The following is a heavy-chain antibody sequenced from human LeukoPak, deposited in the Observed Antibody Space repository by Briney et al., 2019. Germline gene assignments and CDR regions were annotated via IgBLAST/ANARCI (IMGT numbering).Heavy chain of an antibody. J-gene: IGHJ4*02. V-gene: IGHV1-2*02. CDR2: INPNSGST. Sequence: ASVKVSCTASGYTFSDYYIHWVRQAPGQGPEWMGWINPNSGSTSYAQTFKGRVTMARDTSISTTYMELTRLRSDDTAVYYCARGATYDFWTGYYYWGQGTLVTVSS. CDR3: ARGATYDFWTGYYY. CDR1: GYTFSDYY. D-gene: IGHD3-3*01.